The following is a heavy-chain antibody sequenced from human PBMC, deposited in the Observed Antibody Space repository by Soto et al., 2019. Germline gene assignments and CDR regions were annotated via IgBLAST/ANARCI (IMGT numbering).Heavy chain of an antibody. D-gene: IGHD6-19*01. CDR2: INPSGGST. CDR1: GYTFTSYY. CDR3: ASIAVAGTLDY. J-gene: IGHJ4*02. Sequence: QVQLVQSGAEVKKPGASVKVSCKASGYTFTSYYMHWVRQAPGQGLEWMGIINPSGGSTSYAQKVQGRVTMTRDTSTSTVYMELSSRRSEDTAVYYCASIAVAGTLDYWGQGTLVTVSS. V-gene: IGHV1-46*01.